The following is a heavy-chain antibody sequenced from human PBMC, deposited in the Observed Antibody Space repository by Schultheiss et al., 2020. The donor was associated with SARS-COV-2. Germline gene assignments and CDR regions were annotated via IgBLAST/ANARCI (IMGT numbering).Heavy chain of an antibody. CDR3: ARVDYGDNTGVFDY. J-gene: IGHJ4*02. Sequence: SGPTLVKPTQTLTLTCTFSGFSLSTSGVGVGWIRQPPGKALEWLARIDWDDDKYYSTSLKTRLTISKDTSKNQVVLTMTNMDPVDTATYYCARVDYGDNTGVFDYWGQGTLVTVSS. CDR2: IDWDDDK. D-gene: IGHD4-17*01. V-gene: IGHV2-70*11. CDR1: GFSLSTSGVG.